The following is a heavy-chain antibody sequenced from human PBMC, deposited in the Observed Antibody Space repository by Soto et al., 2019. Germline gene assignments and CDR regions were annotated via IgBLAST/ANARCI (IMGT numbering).Heavy chain of an antibody. Sequence: ASVKVSCKASGYTFTPYVMYWVRQAPGQRLEWMGWLNAGNDNTEYSQKLQGRVTITRDTSASTVYMELSSLRSEDTAVYYCARSIVVVTALDYWGQGTLVTVSS. CDR1: GYTFTPYV. D-gene: IGHD2-21*02. CDR3: ARSIVVVTALDY. J-gene: IGHJ4*02. V-gene: IGHV1-3*01. CDR2: LNAGNDNT.